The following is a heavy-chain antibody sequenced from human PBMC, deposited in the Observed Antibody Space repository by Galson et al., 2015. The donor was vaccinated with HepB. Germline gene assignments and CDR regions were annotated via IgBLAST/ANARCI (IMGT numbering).Heavy chain of an antibody. V-gene: IGHV3-21*01. J-gene: IGHJ3*02. CDR2: ISSSSSYI. Sequence: SLRLSCAASGFTFSSYSMNWVRQAPGKGLEWVSSISSSSSYIYYADSVKGRFTISRDDAENSLYLQMNSLRAEDTAVYYCARVGPSGYSSGWYASGAFEMWGQGTMVTVSS. D-gene: IGHD6-19*01. CDR1: GFTFSSYS. CDR3: ARVGPSGYSSGWYASGAFEM.